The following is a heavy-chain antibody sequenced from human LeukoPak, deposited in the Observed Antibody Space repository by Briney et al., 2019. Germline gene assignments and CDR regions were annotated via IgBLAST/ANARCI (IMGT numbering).Heavy chain of an antibody. CDR1: SGSISSGGYY. D-gene: IGHD2-2*01. Sequence: SETLSLTCTVSSGSISSGGYYWSWIRQHPGKGLEWIGYIHYSGTTYYNPSLKSRVTISIDTSKNQFSLKLSSVTAADTAVYYCARAFGDCSSTSCPSVGWFDPWGQGTLATVSS. V-gene: IGHV4-31*03. CDR3: ARAFGDCSSTSCPSVGWFDP. CDR2: IHYSGTT. J-gene: IGHJ5*02.